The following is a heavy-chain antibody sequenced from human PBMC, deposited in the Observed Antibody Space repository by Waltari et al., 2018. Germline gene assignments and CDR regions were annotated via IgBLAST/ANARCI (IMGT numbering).Heavy chain of an antibody. CDR1: GFTFSSYS. V-gene: IGHV3-48*01. CDR3: ARDYVWGSYRPFDY. D-gene: IGHD3-16*02. J-gene: IGHJ4*02. CDR2: ISSSSSTI. Sequence: EVQLVESGGGLVQPGGSLRLSCAASGFTFSSYSMNWVRQAPGKGLEWVSYISSSSSTIYYADSVKGRFTISRDNAKNSLYLQMNSLRAEDTAVYYCARDYVWGSYRPFDYWGQGTLVTVSS.